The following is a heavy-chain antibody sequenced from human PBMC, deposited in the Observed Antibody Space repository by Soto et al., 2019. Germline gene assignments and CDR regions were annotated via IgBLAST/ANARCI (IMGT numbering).Heavy chain of an antibody. V-gene: IGHV1-69*13. Sequence: GASVKVSCKASGGTFSSYAISWVRQAPGQGLEWMGGIIPIFGTANYPQKFQGRVTITADESTSTAYMELSSLRSEDTAVYYCARTLGYCSGGSCYSGGYGMDVWGQGTTVTVSS. D-gene: IGHD2-15*01. J-gene: IGHJ6*02. CDR2: IIPIFGTA. CDR1: GGTFSSYA. CDR3: ARTLGYCSGGSCYSGGYGMDV.